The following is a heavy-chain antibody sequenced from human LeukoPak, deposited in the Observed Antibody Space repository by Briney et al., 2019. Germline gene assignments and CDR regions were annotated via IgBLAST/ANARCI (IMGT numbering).Heavy chain of an antibody. CDR2: VNSDGSNT. CDR3: ARVATAVEIFDY. D-gene: IGHD2-2*01. V-gene: IGHV3-74*01. J-gene: IGHJ4*02. CDR1: GFIFSRYW. Sequence: GGSLRLSCAASGFIFSRYWMHWVRRAPGKGLVWVSRVNSDGSNTIYADSVKGRFTISRDNAKNTLYLQMNSLRAEDTAVYYCARVATAVEIFDYWGQGTLVTVSS.